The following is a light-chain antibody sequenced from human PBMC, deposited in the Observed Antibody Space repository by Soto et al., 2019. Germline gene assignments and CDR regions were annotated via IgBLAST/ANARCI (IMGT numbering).Light chain of an antibody. J-gene: IGKJ4*01. Sequence: EIVLTQSPGALSLSPGERATLSCRASQTVSDNYLAWYQQKPGQAPRLLIYGASTRATGIPDRFSGSGCGTDFTLTISRQEPDDFAVYDCQQYCGSPRVSFGEGTKVEIK. CDR1: QTVSDNY. V-gene: IGKV3-20*01. CDR2: GAS. CDR3: QQYCGSPRVS.